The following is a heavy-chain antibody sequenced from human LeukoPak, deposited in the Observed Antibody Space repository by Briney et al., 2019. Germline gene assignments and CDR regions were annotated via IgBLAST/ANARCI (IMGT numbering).Heavy chain of an antibody. J-gene: IGHJ4*02. Sequence: GASVKVSCKASGYTFTSYGVTWLRQAPGQGLEWMGWINTYNGNTNYAQKLQGRVTMTTDTSTSTAYMELRSLRSDDTAVYYCARDGGYCSSTSCPDFDYWGQGTLVTVSS. CDR3: ARDGGYCSSTSCPDFDY. CDR1: GYTFTSYG. D-gene: IGHD2-2*01. CDR2: INTYNGNT. V-gene: IGHV1-18*01.